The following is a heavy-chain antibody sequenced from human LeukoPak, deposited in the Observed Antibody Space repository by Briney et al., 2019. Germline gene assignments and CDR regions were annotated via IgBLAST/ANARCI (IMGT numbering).Heavy chain of an antibody. CDR3: AAARDILTGLYYYYYMDV. D-gene: IGHD3-9*01. V-gene: IGHV1-58*02. J-gene: IGHJ6*03. CDR2: IVVGSGNT. Sequence: SVKVSCKASGLTFTSSAMQWVRQARGQRLEWIGWIVVGSGNTNYAQKFQERVTITRDMSTSTAYMELSSLRSEDTAVYYCAAARDILTGLYYYYYMDVWGKGTTVTISS. CDR1: GLTFTSSA.